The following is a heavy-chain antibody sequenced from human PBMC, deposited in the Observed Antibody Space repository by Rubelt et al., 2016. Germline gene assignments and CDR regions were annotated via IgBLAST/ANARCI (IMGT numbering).Heavy chain of an antibody. Sequence: QVQLVQSGAEVKKPGASVKVSCKASGYTFTSYGISWVRQAPGQGLEWMGWISAYNGNTNYAPKLQGRVTVTPDTSNSTAYMELRSLRSDDTAVYYCARDSIRIAARQGWYFDLWGRGTLVTVAS. CDR3: ARDSIRIAARQGWYFDL. CDR1: GYTFTSYG. V-gene: IGHV1-18*01. J-gene: IGHJ2*01. CDR2: ISAYNGNT. D-gene: IGHD6-6*01.